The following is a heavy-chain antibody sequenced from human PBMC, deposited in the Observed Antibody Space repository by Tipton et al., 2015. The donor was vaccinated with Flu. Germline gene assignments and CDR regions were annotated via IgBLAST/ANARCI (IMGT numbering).Heavy chain of an antibody. D-gene: IGHD3-10*02. J-gene: IGHJ4*02. CDR3: ARLAYYDVDLKNFYFDY. CDR1: GGSISSSSYN. V-gene: IGHV4-39*01. CDR2: IYYSGRT. Sequence: LRLSCTDSGGSISSSSYNWGWIRQPPGKGLEWIGSIYYSGRTYYNPSLKSRVTMSVDTSKSQFSLKLRSVTAADTAVYYCARLAYYDVDLKNFYFDYWGQGALVTVSS.